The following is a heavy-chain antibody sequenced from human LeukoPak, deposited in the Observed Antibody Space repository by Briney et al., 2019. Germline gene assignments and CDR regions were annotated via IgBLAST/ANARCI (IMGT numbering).Heavy chain of an antibody. CDR3: ARDFWN. CDR1: GGSISSGSYY. CDR2: IYTSGST. D-gene: IGHD3-3*01. J-gene: IGHJ4*02. V-gene: IGHV4-61*02. Sequence: SQTLSLTCTVSGGSISSGSYYWSWIRQPAGKGLEWIGRIYTSGSTTYKPSLKSRVTISVYTSKNQFSLKLSSVTAADTAVYYCARDFWNWGQGTLVTVSS.